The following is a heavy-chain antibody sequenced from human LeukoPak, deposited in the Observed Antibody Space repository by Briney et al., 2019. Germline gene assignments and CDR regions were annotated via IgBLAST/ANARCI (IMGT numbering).Heavy chain of an antibody. CDR3: AKDLHSCSSTSCYVIYYYYGMDV. Sequence: GGSLRLSCAASGFTFSSYAMSWVRQAPGKGLEWVSAISGSGGSTYYADSVKGRFTISRDNSKNTLYLQMNSLRAEDTAVYYCAKDLHSCSSTSCYVIYYYYGMDVWGQGTTVTVSS. V-gene: IGHV3-23*01. J-gene: IGHJ6*02. CDR1: GFTFSSYA. CDR2: ISGSGGST. D-gene: IGHD2-2*01.